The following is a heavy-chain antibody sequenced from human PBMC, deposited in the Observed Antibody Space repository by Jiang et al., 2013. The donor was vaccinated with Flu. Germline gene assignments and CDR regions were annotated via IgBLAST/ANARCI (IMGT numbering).Heavy chain of an antibody. CDR2: IIPILGIA. CDR1: GGTFSSYA. J-gene: IGHJ4*02. D-gene: IGHD5-24*01. CDR3: ARAGDGYLPYYFDY. Sequence: GAEVKKPGSSVKVSCKASGGTFSSYAISWVRQAPGQGLEWMGGIIPILGIANYAQKFQGRVTITADKSTSTAYMELSSLRSEDTAVYYCARAGDGYLPYYFDYWGQGTLVTVSS. V-gene: IGHV1-69*04.